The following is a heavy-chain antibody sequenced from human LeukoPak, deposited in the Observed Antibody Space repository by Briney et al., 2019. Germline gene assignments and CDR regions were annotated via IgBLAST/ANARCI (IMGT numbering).Heavy chain of an antibody. V-gene: IGHV4-39*01. CDR1: GGSVSSSTYY. CDR3: ARLSSSHLPDY. D-gene: IGHD6-13*01. CDR2: IYYSGST. Sequence: KPSETLSLTCTVSGGSVSSSTYYRGWIRQPPGKGLEWIGTIYYSGSTYYNPSLKSRVTTSVDTSKNQFSLKLSSVTAADTAVYYCARLSSSHLPDYCGQETLVTVSS. J-gene: IGHJ4*02.